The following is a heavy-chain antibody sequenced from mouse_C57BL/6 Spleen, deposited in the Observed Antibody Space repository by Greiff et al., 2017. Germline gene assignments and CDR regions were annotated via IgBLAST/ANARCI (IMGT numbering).Heavy chain of an antibody. J-gene: IGHJ4*01. CDR1: GYTFTSYW. CDR2: IDPSDSYT. V-gene: IGHV1-50*01. Sequence: VQLQQPGAELVKPGASVKLSCKASGYTFTSYWMQWVKQRPGQGLEWIGKIDPSDSYTKYNQKFKGKATLTVDTSSSTAYMQLSSLTSEDSAVYYCARRRGAMDYWGQGTSVTVSS. CDR3: ARRRGAMDY.